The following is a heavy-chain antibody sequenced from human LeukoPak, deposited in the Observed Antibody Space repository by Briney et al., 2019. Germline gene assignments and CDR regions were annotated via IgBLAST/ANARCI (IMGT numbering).Heavy chain of an antibody. CDR1: GGSFSNFS. CDR3: ARRNRDKDISLDL. Sequence: SETLSLTCAVYGGSFSNFSWAWIRQPPGKGLEWIGEINHSGSANYNPSFRGHITISVDKSITTAYLQWSSLKASDTAIYYCARRNRDKDISLDLWGRGTVVTVSS. CDR2: INHSGSA. D-gene: IGHD1-14*01. J-gene: IGHJ2*01. V-gene: IGHV4-34*10.